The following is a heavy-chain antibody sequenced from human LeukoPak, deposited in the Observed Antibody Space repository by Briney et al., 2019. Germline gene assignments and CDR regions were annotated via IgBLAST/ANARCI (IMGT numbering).Heavy chain of an antibody. CDR3: ARGYDSSAYYPFNY. CDR2: ISDSGST. CDR1: GGSLSTHH. J-gene: IGHJ4*02. Sequence: SETLSLTCVVSGGSLSTHHWSWIRQSPGRGLGWIGYISDSGSTNYNPSLKSRVTISVDTSKNQFSLMLSSVTAADTAVYYCARGYDSSAYYPFNYWGQGTLVTVSS. D-gene: IGHD3-22*01. V-gene: IGHV4-59*11.